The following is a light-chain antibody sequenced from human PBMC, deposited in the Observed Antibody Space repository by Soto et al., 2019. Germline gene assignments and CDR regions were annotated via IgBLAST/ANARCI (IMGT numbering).Light chain of an antibody. Sequence: DIQMTQSPSSLSASVGDRVTITCRASQGINNYLAWYQQKPGKVPKLLIYSASTLQSGVPSWFSASGYGTDFTLIISSLQPEDVAIYYCQRYSSVPRTFGQGTKVEIK. V-gene: IGKV1-27*01. J-gene: IGKJ1*01. CDR1: QGINNY. CDR2: SAS. CDR3: QRYSSVPRT.